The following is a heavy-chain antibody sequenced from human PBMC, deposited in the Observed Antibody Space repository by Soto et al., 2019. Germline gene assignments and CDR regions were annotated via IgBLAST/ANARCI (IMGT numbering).Heavy chain of an antibody. V-gene: IGHV3-30*03. CDR2: ISRDGSTM. CDR3: VGEVASGY. J-gene: IGHJ4*02. D-gene: IGHD2-21*01. Sequence: QVQLVESGGGVVQPGRSLRLSCAASGVTLSTFGMHWVRQAPGKGLEWVAVISRDGSTMLYADSVKGRFTISRDSSRNTLYLQMNSLRAEDTAVYHCVGEVASGYWGQGTLVTVSS. CDR1: GVTLSTFG.